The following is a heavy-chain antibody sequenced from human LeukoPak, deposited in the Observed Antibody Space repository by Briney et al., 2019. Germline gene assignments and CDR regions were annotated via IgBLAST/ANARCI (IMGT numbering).Heavy chain of an antibody. D-gene: IGHD3-22*01. CDR1: GGSISSGGYS. Sequence: SETLSLICAVSGGSISSGGYSWSWIRQPPGKGLEWIGYIYHSGSTYYNPSLKSRVTISVDRSKNQFSLKLSSVTAADTAVYYCARAIDYYDSIYFDYWGQGTLVTVSS. J-gene: IGHJ4*02. CDR2: IYHSGST. CDR3: ARAIDYYDSIYFDY. V-gene: IGHV4-30-2*01.